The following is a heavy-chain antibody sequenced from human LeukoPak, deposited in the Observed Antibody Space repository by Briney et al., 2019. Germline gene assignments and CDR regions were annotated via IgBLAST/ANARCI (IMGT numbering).Heavy chain of an antibody. J-gene: IGHJ4*02. CDR1: GYTFTSYD. D-gene: IGHD3-3*01. Sequence: GASVKVSCKASGYTFTSYDINWVRQATGQGLEWMGWMNPNSGNTGYAQKFQGRVTMTRNTSISTAYMELSSLRSEDTAVYYCARGPYYDFWSGYSPADYWGQGTLVTVSS. V-gene: IGHV1-8*01. CDR2: MNPNSGNT. CDR3: ARGPYYDFWSGYSPADY.